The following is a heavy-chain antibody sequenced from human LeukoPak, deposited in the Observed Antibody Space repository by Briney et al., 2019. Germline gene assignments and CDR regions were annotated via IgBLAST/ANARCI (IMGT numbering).Heavy chain of an antibody. D-gene: IGHD5-12*01. CDR2: IKQDGSEK. CDR1: GFTFSNYW. Sequence: GGSLRLSCAASGFTFSNYWMTWVRQAPGKGLEWVANIKQDGSEKYYVDSVKGRFTISRDNAKNSLYLQMNSLRAEDTAVYNCARTAGYSCIVFDIWGQGTMVTVSS. V-gene: IGHV3-7*02. J-gene: IGHJ3*02. CDR3: ARTAGYSCIVFDI.